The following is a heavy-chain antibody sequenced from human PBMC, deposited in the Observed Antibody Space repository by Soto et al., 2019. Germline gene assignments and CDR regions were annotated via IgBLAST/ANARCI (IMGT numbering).Heavy chain of an antibody. Sequence: LRLPCAASGFTISSNAMYWVRQAPGKGLEWVSGISERGDTTHYADSVEGRSTISRDTSKNTLYLQLNTLRADDTAVYYCAKDKPGTTSFDYWGQGTLVTVSS. CDR2: ISERGDTT. CDR1: GFTISSNA. CDR3: AKDKPGTTSFDY. D-gene: IGHD1-1*01. J-gene: IGHJ4*02. V-gene: IGHV3-23*01.